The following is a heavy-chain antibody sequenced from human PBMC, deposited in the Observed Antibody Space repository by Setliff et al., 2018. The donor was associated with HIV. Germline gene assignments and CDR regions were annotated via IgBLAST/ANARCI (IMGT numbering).Heavy chain of an antibody. J-gene: IGHJ4*02. V-gene: IGHV3-30*02. CDR2: MRYDGSNK. Sequence: GGSLRLSCAASGFTFSDYDIHWVRQAPGKGLEWVAFMRYDGSNKDYADSVKGRFTIPRDNSKNTLFLQMNSLRPEDTAVYYCAKDKSYHDYIWGSSVLAYWGQGTLVTVSS. D-gene: IGHD3-16*01. CDR3: AKDKSYHDYIWGSSVLAY. CDR1: GFTFSDYD.